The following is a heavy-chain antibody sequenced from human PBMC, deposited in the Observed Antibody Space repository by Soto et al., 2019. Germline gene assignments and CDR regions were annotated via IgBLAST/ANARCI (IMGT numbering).Heavy chain of an antibody. V-gene: IGHV3-33*01. CDR1: GFTFSTYG. D-gene: IGHD5-12*01. Sequence: QVQLVESGGGVVQPGRSLRLSCAASGFTFSTYGMHWVRQAPGKGLEWVALVWYDGRNKDYADSVKCRFTISRDNSKNTLYMKMNSLRDEDTAVYYCVRAAGYSGNDYVYYYGMDVWGQGTTVTVSS. CDR2: VWYDGRNK. J-gene: IGHJ6*02. CDR3: VRAAGYSGNDYVYYYGMDV.